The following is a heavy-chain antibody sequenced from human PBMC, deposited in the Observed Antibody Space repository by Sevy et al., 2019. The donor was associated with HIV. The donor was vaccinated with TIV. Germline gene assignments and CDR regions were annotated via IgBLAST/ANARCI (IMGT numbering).Heavy chain of an antibody. CDR1: GYTFASEG. Sequence: ASVKVSCKASGYTFASEGISWVRQDPGQGLEWMGWIGAYNRNRNSAQKFQTRVTLTIDRSTSTAFMELRGLRSDDTAMYYCARVPTYYYGSATYFESWGQGTLVTVSS. D-gene: IGHD3-10*01. J-gene: IGHJ4*02. CDR2: IGAYNRNR. V-gene: IGHV1-18*01. CDR3: ARVPTYYYGSATYFES.